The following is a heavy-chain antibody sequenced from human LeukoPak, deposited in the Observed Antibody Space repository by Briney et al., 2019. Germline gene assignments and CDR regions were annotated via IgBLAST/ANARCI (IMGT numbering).Heavy chain of an antibody. CDR1: GFTFSNYA. CDR3: AKWGDYDVLTGYYDSDY. Sequence: GASLRLSCAASGFTFSNYAMSWVRQAPGKGLEWLSAITGSGGTTYYAHSVKGRFTSSRDNSKNTLYLQMNTLTAEDTAVYYCAKWGDYDVLTGYYDSDYWGQGTLVTVSS. CDR2: ITGSGGTT. V-gene: IGHV3-23*01. J-gene: IGHJ4*02. D-gene: IGHD3-9*01.